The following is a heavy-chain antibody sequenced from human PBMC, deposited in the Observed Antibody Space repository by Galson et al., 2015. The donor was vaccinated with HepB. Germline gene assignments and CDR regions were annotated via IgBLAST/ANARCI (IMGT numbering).Heavy chain of an antibody. D-gene: IGHD2-15*01. CDR2: LSCDGSNK. CDR3: AKDFRAYIVVVVAASREGWATPFDY. CDR1: GFTFSSYG. J-gene: IGHJ4*02. Sequence: SLRLSCAASGFTFSSYGMHWVRQAPGKGLEWVAVLSCDGSNKCYADSVKGRFTISRANSKNTLYLQLKKLRADDTAVYYCAKDFRAYIVVVVAASREGWATPFDYWGQGTLVTVSS. V-gene: IGHV3-30*18.